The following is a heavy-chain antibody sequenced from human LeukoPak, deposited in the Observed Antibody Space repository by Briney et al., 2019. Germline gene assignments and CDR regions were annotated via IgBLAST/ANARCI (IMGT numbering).Heavy chain of an antibody. D-gene: IGHD5-12*01. J-gene: IGHJ4*02. CDR3: ARGRGYAGYTDFDY. CDR2: TYYRSKWYN. Sequence: SQTLSLTCAISGDSVSTNTDGWNWIRQSPSRGLEWLGRTYYRSKWYNDYAVSVKSRITINPETSKNQFSLQLNPVTPEDTAVYYCARGRGYAGYTDFDYWGQGTLVTVSS. V-gene: IGHV6-1*01. CDR1: GDSVSTNTDG.